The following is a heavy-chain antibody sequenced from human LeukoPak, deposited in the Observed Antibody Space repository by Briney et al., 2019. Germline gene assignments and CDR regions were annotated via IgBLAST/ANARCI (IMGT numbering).Heavy chain of an antibody. CDR3: ARDSGGIQYFDY. D-gene: IGHD2-15*01. CDR1: GGSISSYY. V-gene: IGHV4-59*01. CDR2: IYYSGST. Sequence: SETLSLTCTVSGGSISSYYWSWIRQPPGKGLEWIGYIYYSGSTNYNPSLKSRVTISVDTSKNQFSLKLSSVTAADTAVYYCARDSGGIQYFDYWGQGTLVTVSS. J-gene: IGHJ4*02.